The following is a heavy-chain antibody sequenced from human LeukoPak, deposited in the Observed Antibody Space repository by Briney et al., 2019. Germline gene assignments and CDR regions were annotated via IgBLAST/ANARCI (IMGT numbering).Heavy chain of an antibody. J-gene: IGHJ5*02. Sequence: PSETLSLTCNVSGGSISSYYWSWILQPPGNGLEWIGYIYYSGSTNYNPSLKSRVTISVDTSKNQFSLKLSSVTAADTAVYYCARGGYYGSGSYPWGQGTLVTVSS. CDR2: IYYSGST. V-gene: IGHV4-59*01. D-gene: IGHD3-10*01. CDR1: GGSISSYY. CDR3: ARGGYYGSGSYP.